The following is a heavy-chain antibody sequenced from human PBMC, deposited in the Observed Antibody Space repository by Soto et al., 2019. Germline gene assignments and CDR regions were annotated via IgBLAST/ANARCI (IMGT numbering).Heavy chain of an antibody. CDR1: GFTVSSNY. CDR2: IYSGGST. J-gene: IGHJ3*02. Sequence: GGSLRLSCAASGFTVSSNYMSWVRQAPGKGLEWVSVIYSGGSTYYADSVKGRFTISRDNSKNTLYLQMNSLRAEDTAVYYCARVDSAEAFDIWGQGTMVTVSS. V-gene: IGHV3-66*01. CDR3: ARVDSAEAFDI.